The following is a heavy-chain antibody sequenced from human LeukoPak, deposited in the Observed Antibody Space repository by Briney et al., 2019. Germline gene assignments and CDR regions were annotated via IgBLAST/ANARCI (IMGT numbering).Heavy chain of an antibody. CDR1: GYTFTSYA. CDR2: INAGNGNT. J-gene: IGHJ4*02. D-gene: IGHD6-13*01. V-gene: IGHV1-3*01. Sequence: ASVKVSCKASGYTFTSYAMHWVRQAPGQRLEWMGWINAGNGNTKYSQKFQGRVTITRDTSARTAYMELSSLRSEDTAVYYCASHSSSWFYFDYWGQGTLVTVSS. CDR3: ASHSSSWFYFDY.